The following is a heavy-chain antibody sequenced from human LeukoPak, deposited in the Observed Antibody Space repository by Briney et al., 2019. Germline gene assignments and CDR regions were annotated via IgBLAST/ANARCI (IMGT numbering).Heavy chain of an antibody. V-gene: IGHV3-48*03. CDR3: ARGGFWSGYYNYYGMDV. Sequence: PGGSLRLSCAASGFTFNNYEMNWVRQAPGKGLACVSYISSSGITIYYADSVKGRFTISRDNAKNSLYLQMNSLRAEDTAVYFCARGGFWSGYYNYYGMDVWGQGTTVTVSS. D-gene: IGHD3-3*01. CDR1: GFTFNNYE. CDR2: ISSSGITI. J-gene: IGHJ6*02.